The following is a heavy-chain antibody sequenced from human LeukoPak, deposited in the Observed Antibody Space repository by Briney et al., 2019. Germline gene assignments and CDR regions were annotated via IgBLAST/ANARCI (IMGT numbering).Heavy chain of an antibody. CDR1: WFTFSGSA. J-gene: IGHJ4*02. V-gene: IGHV3-73*01. Sequence: GGSLRLSCAASWFTFSGSAMHWIRQASGKGLESVGRIRSKANSYATAYGASVKGRFTISRDDSKNTAYLQMNSLKTEDTAAYYCTRLTRYCSGGSCYSVDYWGQGTLVTVSS. CDR2: IRSKANSYAT. D-gene: IGHD2-15*01. CDR3: TRLTRYCSGGSCYSVDY.